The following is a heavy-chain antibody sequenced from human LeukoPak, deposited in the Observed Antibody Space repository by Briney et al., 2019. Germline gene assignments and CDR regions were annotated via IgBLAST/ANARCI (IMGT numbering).Heavy chain of an antibody. V-gene: IGHV3-23*01. CDR3: ARDLGYCTNGVCHTRFDY. J-gene: IGHJ4*02. CDR1: GFSFSSYA. CDR2: ISGSGSTT. D-gene: IGHD2-8*01. Sequence: GGSLRLSCAASGFSFSSYAMNWVRQAPGKGLEWVAAISGSGSTTYYADSVKGRFTVSRDNSRKTLHLQMNSLRAEDTAVYYCARDLGYCTNGVCHTRFDYWGQGTLVAVSS.